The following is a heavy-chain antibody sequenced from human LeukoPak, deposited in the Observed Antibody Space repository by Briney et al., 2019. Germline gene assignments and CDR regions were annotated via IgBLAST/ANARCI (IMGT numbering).Heavy chain of an antibody. CDR1: GFTFSNYG. CDR3: AKGHYDSSGYYFDY. J-gene: IGHJ4*02. CDR2: ISYTGSNE. D-gene: IGHD3-22*01. V-gene: IGHV3-30*18. Sequence: GGSLRLSCAASGFTFSNYGMHWVRQAPGKGLEWVAVISYTGSNEYYPDSVKGRFTISRDNSRNTLYLQMNSLRAEDTAVYYCAKGHYDSSGYYFDYWGQGTLVTVSS.